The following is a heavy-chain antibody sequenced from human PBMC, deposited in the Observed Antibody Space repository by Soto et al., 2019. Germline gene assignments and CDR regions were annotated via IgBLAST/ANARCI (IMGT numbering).Heavy chain of an antibody. CDR2: ISNNGVRT. V-gene: IGHV3-64*04. D-gene: IGHD3-10*01. CDR1: GFTFSSSA. J-gene: IGHJ4*02. Sequence: PGGSLRLSCSASGFTFSSSAMHWVRQAPGKGLEYVSAISNNGVRTYYADSVKGRFTISRDNSKNTVYLQMNSLRAEDTVVFYFVKESPYYYGSGSYFAYWGQGTLVTVSS. CDR3: VKESPYYYGSGSYFAY.